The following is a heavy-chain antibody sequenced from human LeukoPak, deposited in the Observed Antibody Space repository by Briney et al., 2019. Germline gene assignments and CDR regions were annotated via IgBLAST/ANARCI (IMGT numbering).Heavy chain of an antibody. CDR1: GFTFGSYS. Sequence: GGSLRLSCAASGFTFGSYSMNWVRQAPGKGLEWVSSISSSSSYIYYADSVKGRFTISRDNAKNSLYLQMNSLRAEDTAVYYCGRDPIVSYSYGPPDYWGQGTLVTVSS. D-gene: IGHD5-18*01. CDR3: GRDPIVSYSYGPPDY. CDR2: ISSSSSYI. J-gene: IGHJ4*02. V-gene: IGHV3-21*01.